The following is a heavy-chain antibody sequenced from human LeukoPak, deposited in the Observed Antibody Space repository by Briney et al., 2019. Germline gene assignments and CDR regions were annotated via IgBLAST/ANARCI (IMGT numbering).Heavy chain of an antibody. CDR2: ISGSGDDT. V-gene: IGHV3-23*01. D-gene: IGHD2-2*01. Sequence: GGSLRLSCAASGFSLSSYAMSWVRQAPGKGLEWVSSISGSGDDTYTADSVKGRFTISRDNSKKTLFLQMTSLRDGDTAVYYCARSLRHCTSTSCSLYYCMDVWGKGTTVTVSS. J-gene: IGHJ6*03. CDR3: ARSLRHCTSTSCSLYYCMDV. CDR1: GFSLSSYA.